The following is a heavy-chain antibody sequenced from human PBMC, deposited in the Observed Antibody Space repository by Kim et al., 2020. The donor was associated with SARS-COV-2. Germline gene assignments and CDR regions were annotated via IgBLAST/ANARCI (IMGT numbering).Heavy chain of an antibody. V-gene: IGHV1-69*01. CDR3: ARSKFFTSDRPNYYFDY. J-gene: IGHJ4*02. Sequence: SQGRGTITADQSTSTAYMELSSLRSEDTAVYYCARSKFFTSDRPNYYFDYWGQGTLVTVSS.